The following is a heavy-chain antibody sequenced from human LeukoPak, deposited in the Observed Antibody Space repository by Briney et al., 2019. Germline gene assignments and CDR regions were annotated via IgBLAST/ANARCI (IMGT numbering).Heavy chain of an antibody. CDR2: INPNRGGT. Sequence: ASVKVSCKASGYTVTYYYIQWGRQAPAQGGEGMGWINPNRGGTNYAKNFQGRVTITRDTSISTAYMELSSLRSDDTAVYFCARDGGLPVAGRRGNWFDPWGQGTLVTVS. D-gene: IGHD6-19*01. J-gene: IGHJ5*02. CDR3: ARDGGLPVAGRRGNWFDP. CDR1: GYTVTYYY. V-gene: IGHV1-2*02.